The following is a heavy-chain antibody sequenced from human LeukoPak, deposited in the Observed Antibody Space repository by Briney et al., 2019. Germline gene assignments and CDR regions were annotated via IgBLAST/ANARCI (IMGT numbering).Heavy chain of an antibody. Sequence: SETLSLTCTVSGGSISSHYWSWIRQPPGKGLEWIGYIYYSGSTNYNPSLKSRVTISVDTSKNQFSLKLSSVTAADTAVYYCARLIAAAGTRYDYWGQGTLVTVSS. CDR2: IYYSGST. CDR3: ARLIAAAGTRYDY. D-gene: IGHD6-13*01. V-gene: IGHV4-59*08. CDR1: GGSISSHY. J-gene: IGHJ4*02.